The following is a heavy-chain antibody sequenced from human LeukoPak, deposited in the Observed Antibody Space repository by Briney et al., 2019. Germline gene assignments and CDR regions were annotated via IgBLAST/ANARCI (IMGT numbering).Heavy chain of an antibody. CDR1: GGSISSSSYY. V-gene: IGHV4-39*01. CDR2: IYYSGST. J-gene: IGHJ4*02. CDR3: ARTHQYSGSYPFDY. D-gene: IGHD1-26*01. Sequence: SETLSLTCTVSGGSISSSSYYWGWIRQPPGKGLEWIVSIYYSGSTYYNSSLKSRVTISVDTSKNQFSLKLSSVTAADTAVYYCARTHQYSGSYPFDYWGQGTLVTVSS.